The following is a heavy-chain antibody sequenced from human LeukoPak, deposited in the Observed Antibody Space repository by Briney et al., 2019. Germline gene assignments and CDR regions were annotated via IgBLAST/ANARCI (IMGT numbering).Heavy chain of an antibody. D-gene: IGHD3-3*01. J-gene: IGHJ4*02. CDR1: GFTFSGFW. V-gene: IGHV3-7*03. Sequence: GGSLRLSCAASGFTFSGFWMSWVRQAPGKGLEWVANIKKDGSQEYYVDSVEGRFTISRDNAKNSLYLQMDSLRVDDTAVYYCTRVFGGYDVSDYWGQGTLVTVSS. CDR2: IKKDGSQE. CDR3: TRVFGGYDVSDY.